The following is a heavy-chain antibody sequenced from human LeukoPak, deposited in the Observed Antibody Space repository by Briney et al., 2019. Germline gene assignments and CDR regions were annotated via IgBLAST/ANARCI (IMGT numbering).Heavy chain of an antibody. D-gene: IGHD3-22*01. J-gene: IGHJ4*02. CDR1: GFSLSTSGVG. CDR3: AHRLVFPYYYDSSGYYLDY. V-gene: IGHV2-5*01. Sequence: SGPTLVNPTQTLTLTCTFSGFSLSTSGVGVGWIRQPPGKALEWLALIYWNDDKRYSPSLKSRLTITKDTSKNQVVLTMTNMDPVDTATYYCAHRLVFPYYYDSSGYYLDYWGQGTLVTVSS. CDR2: IYWNDDK.